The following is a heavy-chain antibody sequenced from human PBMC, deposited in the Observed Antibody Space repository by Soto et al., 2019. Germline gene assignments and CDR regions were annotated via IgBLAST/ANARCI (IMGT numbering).Heavy chain of an antibody. D-gene: IGHD3-22*01. V-gene: IGHV3-30*18. Sequence: SLRLSCAASGFTFSSYAMHWVRQAPGKGLERVALISFDGNNIYFSDSLKGRFTISRDDSKNTMYLQMSSLRAEDTAVYYCAKNTHYADTSGYYPFDYWGQGTLVTVSS. CDR2: ISFDGNNI. CDR3: AKNTHYADTSGYYPFDY. J-gene: IGHJ4*02. CDR1: GFTFSSYA.